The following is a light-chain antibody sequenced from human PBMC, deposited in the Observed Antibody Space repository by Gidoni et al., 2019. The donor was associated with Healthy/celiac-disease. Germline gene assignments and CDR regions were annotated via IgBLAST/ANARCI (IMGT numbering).Light chain of an antibody. CDR1: QSISSW. CDR3: QQYNSYPT. J-gene: IGKJ1*01. Sequence: DMQMTQSPSTLSASVGDRVTITCRASQSISSWLAWYQQKPGKAPKLLIYDASSLESGVPSRFSGSGSGTEFTLTISSLQPDDFATYYCQQYNSYPTFGHXTKVEIK. V-gene: IGKV1-5*01. CDR2: DAS.